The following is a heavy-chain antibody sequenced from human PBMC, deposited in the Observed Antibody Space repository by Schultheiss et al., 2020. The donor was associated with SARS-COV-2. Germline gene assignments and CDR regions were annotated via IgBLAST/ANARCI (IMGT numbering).Heavy chain of an antibody. Sequence: GESLKISCAASGFTFSSYAMHWVRQAPGKGLEWVAVISYDGSNKYYADSVKGRFTISRDNSKNTLYLQMNSLRAEDTAVYYCASWEEAAAADYMDVWGKGTTVTVSS. J-gene: IGHJ6*03. CDR2: ISYDGSNK. V-gene: IGHV3-30-3*01. CDR3: ASWEEAAAADYMDV. CDR1: GFTFSSYA. D-gene: IGHD6-13*01.